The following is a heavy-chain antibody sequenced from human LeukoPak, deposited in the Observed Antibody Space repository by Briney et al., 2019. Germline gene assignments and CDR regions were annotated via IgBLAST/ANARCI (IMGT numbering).Heavy chain of an antibody. V-gene: IGHV3-15*01. D-gene: IGHD3-22*01. J-gene: IGHJ4*02. CDR1: GFTFSRAW. Sequence: PGGSLRLSCAASGFTFSRAWMTWVRQAPGKGLEWVGRIISKAEDGTIAYAAPVKGRFTISRDDSQNTLFLQMNGLKTEDTAVYHCVTEIRSGYYAYWGQGTLVTVSS. CDR2: IISKAEDGTI. CDR3: VTEIRSGYYAY.